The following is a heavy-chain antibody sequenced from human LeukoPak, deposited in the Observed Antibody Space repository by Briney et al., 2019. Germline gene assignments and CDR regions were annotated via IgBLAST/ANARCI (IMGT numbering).Heavy chain of an antibody. V-gene: IGHV1-2*06. CDR2: INPNSGGT. CDR3: ARGPYCSGGSCYGVDY. Sequence: ASVKVSCKASGYTFTGYYMHWVRQAPGQGLEWMGRINPNSGGTNYAQKFQGRVTMTRDTSISTAYMELSRLRSDDTAVYYCARGPYCSGGSCYGVDYWGQGTLVTVSS. D-gene: IGHD2-15*01. CDR1: GYTFTGYY. J-gene: IGHJ4*02.